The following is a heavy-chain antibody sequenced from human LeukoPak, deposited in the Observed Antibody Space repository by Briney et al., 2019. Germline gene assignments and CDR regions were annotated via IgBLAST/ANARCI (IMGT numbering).Heavy chain of an antibody. CDR3: ARDHEWGRAYFDY. CDR1: GFPFSSYG. J-gene: IGHJ4*02. CDR2: ISYDGANK. V-gene: IGHV3-33*05. Sequence: GGSLRLSCAASGFPFSSYGMHWVRQAPGKGLEWVSFISYDGANKYADSVKGRFTISRDNSKNTLYLQMNSLRAEDTAVYYCARDHEWGRAYFDYWGQGTLVTVSS. D-gene: IGHD1-26*01.